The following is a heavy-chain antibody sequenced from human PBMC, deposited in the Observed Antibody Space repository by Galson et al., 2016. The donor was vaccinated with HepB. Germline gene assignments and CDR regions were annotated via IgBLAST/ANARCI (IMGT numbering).Heavy chain of an antibody. V-gene: IGHV3-23*01. D-gene: IGHD1-1*01. CDR2: ISGSGGDT. Sequence: SLRLSCAASGFTFSNHAMSWVRQAPGKGLEWVSGISGSGGDTDYADSVKRRFTISRDNSKNTLYVQMNSLRAEDTAVYYCAKRRNNWSSGYYYALDVWGQGTTVTVSS. J-gene: IGHJ6*02. CDR1: GFTFSNHA. CDR3: AKRRNNWSSGYYYALDV.